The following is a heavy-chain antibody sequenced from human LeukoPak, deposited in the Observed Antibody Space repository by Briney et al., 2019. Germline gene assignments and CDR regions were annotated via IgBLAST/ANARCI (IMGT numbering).Heavy chain of an antibody. CDR1: GFTFSNAW. V-gene: IGHV3-15*01. Sequence: GGSLRLSCAASGFTFSNAWMSWVRQAPGKGLEWVGRIKTKTDGWTTDYAAPVKGRFTISRDDSKNTLFLLMNSLKPEDKAVYYCTADQSCSNGVCYDPGDYWGQETLVTVSS. J-gene: IGHJ4*02. D-gene: IGHD2-8*01. CDR3: TADQSCSNGVCYDPGDY. CDR2: IKTKTDGWTT.